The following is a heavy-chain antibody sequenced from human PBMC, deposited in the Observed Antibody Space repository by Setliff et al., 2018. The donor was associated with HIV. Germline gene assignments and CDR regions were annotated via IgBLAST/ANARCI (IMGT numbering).Heavy chain of an antibody. J-gene: IGHJ2*01. V-gene: IGHV3-30*02. D-gene: IGHD7-27*01. Sequence: GGSLRLSCAASGFTFSSHGMYWVRQAPGKGLEWVAFIRYDGSNEYYVDSVRGRFTISRDDSKNTLYLQMNSLRPEDTAMYYCARDSNADRHTWYFDLWGRGTLVTVSS. CDR1: GFTFSSHG. CDR2: IRYDGSNE. CDR3: ARDSNADRHTWYFDL.